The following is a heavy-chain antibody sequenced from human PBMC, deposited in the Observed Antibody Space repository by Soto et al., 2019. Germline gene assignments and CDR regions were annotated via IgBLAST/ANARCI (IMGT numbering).Heavy chain of an antibody. J-gene: IGHJ4*02. Sequence: ASVKVSCKASGGTFSSYAISWVRQAPGQGLEWMGGIIPILGIANYAQKFQGRVTITTDKSTSTAYMELSSLRSEDTAVYYCAIDKWELLRGSFDYWGQGTLVTVSS. V-gene: IGHV1-69*10. CDR2: IIPILGIA. CDR1: GGTFSSYA. CDR3: AIDKWELLRGSFDY. D-gene: IGHD1-26*01.